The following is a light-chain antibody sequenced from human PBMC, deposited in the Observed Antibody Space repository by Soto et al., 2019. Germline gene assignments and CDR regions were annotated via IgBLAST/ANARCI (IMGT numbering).Light chain of an antibody. CDR2: PAS. Sequence: DIQMTQSPSAMSTSVGDRVTITCRASQGIRNYLAWFQQKPGKVPKRLIYPASSLQTGVPSRFSGSGSGTDFTLTISSLQPEDFATYYCLQDYSFPWTFGQGTKVDIK. CDR1: QGIRNY. V-gene: IGKV1-17*03. J-gene: IGKJ1*01. CDR3: LQDYSFPWT.